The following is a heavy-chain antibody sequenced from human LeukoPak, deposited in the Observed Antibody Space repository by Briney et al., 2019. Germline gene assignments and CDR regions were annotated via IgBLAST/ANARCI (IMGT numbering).Heavy chain of an antibody. J-gene: IGHJ3*02. CDR2: IYPGDSDT. V-gene: IGHV5-51*01. CDR1: GYSFTGYW. Sequence: GESLKISCKGFGYSFTGYWIGWVRQMPGKGLEWMGIIYPGDSDTRYSPSFQGQVTISADKSISTAYLQWSSLKASDTAMYYCARDRPHDAFDMWGQGTMVTVSS. CDR3: ARDRPHDAFDM.